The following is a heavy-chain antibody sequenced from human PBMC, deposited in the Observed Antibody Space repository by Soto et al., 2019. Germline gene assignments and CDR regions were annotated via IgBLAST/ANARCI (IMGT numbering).Heavy chain of an antibody. CDR1: GFTVSSNY. D-gene: IGHD6-13*01. V-gene: IGHV3-66*01. J-gene: IGHJ6*02. Sequence: EVQLVESGGGLVQPGGSLRLSCAASGFTVSSNYMSWVRQAPGKGLEWVSVIYSGGSTYYADSVKGRFTISRDNSKNTLYLQMNSLRAEDTAVYYCARDWRQLYGMDVWGQGTTVTVSS. CDR2: IYSGGST. CDR3: ARDWRQLYGMDV.